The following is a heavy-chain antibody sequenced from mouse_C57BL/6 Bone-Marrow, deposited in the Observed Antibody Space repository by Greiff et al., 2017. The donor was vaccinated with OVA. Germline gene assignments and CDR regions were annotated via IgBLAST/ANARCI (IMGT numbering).Heavy chain of an antibody. J-gene: IGHJ4*01. D-gene: IGHD1-1*02. CDR1: GYTFTSYW. CDR3: ARRGGYYAMDY. CDR2: IYPSDSET. Sequence: QVHVKQPGAELVRPGSSVKLSCKASGYTFTSYWMDWVKQRPGQGLEWIGNIYPSDSETHYNQKFKDKATLTVDKSSSTAYMQLSSLTSEDSAVYYCARRGGYYAMDYWGQGTSVTVSA. V-gene: IGHV1-61*01.